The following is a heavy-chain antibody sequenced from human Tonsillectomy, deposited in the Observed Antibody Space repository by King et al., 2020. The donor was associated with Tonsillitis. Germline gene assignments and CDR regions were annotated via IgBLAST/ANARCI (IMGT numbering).Heavy chain of an antibody. CDR2: TYYRSKWYN. CDR1: GDSVSSNGAA. J-gene: IGHJ4*02. Sequence: VQLQQSGPGLVMPSQTLSLTCAISGDSVSSNGAAWNWLRPSPSRGLEWLGRTYYRSKWYNDYAVSVKSRITINPDTSKNQFYLQLNSMTPEDTAMYYCARVSCSGGSCYDDGNYFDYWGQGTLVTVSS. CDR3: ARVSCSGGSCYDDGNYFDY. D-gene: IGHD2-15*01. V-gene: IGHV6-1*01.